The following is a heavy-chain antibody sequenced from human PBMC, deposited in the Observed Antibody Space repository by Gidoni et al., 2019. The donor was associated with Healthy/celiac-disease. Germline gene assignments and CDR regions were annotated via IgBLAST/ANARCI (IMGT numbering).Heavy chain of an antibody. V-gene: IGHV4-61*01. Sequence: QVQLQESGPGLVKPSETLSLTCTVSGGSVSSGSDYWSWIRQPPGKGLEWIGYIYYSGSTNYNPSLKSRVTISVDTSKNQFSLKLSSVTAADTAVYYCAREGGYNWNPTNYYYYMDVWGKGTTVTVSS. CDR2: IYYSGST. D-gene: IGHD1-1*01. CDR3: AREGGYNWNPTNYYYYMDV. CDR1: GGSVSSGSDY. J-gene: IGHJ6*03.